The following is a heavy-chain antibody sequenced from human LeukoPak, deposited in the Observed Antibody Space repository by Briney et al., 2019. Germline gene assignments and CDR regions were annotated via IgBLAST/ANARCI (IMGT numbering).Heavy chain of an antibody. Sequence: PGGSLRLSCAASGFTFSSYWMSWVRQAPGKGLEWVANIKQDGSEKYYVDSVKGRFTISRDNAKNSLYLQMNSLRAGDTAVYYCARALLEWLGLAFDIWGQGTMVTVSS. D-gene: IGHD3-3*01. CDR3: ARALLEWLGLAFDI. J-gene: IGHJ3*02. CDR2: IKQDGSEK. V-gene: IGHV3-7*01. CDR1: GFTFSSYW.